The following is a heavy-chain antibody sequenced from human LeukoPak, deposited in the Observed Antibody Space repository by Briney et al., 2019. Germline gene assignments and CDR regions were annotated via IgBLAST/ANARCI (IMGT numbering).Heavy chain of an antibody. CDR1: GFTFSDHY. CDR3: ARGPTVTFNYHYGMDV. V-gene: IGHV3-72*01. Sequence: GGSLRLSCATSGFTFSDHYMDWVRQAPGKGLDWVARTRTKAKDYTTEYAASVKGRFTVSRDESMHSLYLQMNSLKTEDTAVYYCARGPTVTFNYHYGMDVWGQGTTVTVSS. CDR2: TRTKAKDYTT. D-gene: IGHD4-17*01. J-gene: IGHJ6*02.